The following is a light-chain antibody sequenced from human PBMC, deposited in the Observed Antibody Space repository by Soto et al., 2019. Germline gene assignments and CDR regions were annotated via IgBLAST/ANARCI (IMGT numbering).Light chain of an antibody. Sequence: QSALTQAASVSGSPGQSITISCTGASSDFGDHKSVSWYQHHPGKAPKLIIYEVSNRPSGVSNRFSGSKSGNTASLTISGLQAEDEADYYCSSYTSSSTLVFGGGTKLTVL. CDR1: SSDFGDHKS. CDR2: EVS. CDR3: SSYTSSSTLV. V-gene: IGLV2-14*01. J-gene: IGLJ2*01.